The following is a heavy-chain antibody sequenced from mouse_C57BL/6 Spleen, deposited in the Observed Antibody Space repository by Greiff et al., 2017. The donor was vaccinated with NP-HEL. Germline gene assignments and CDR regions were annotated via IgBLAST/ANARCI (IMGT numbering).Heavy chain of an antibody. CDR2: IHPNSGST. J-gene: IGHJ2*01. CDR1: GYTFTSYW. Sequence: VQLQQPGAELVKPGASVKLSCKASGYTFTSYWMHWVKQRPGQGLEWIGMIHPNSGSTNYNEKFKSKATLTVDKSSSTAYMQLSSLTSEDSAVYYCARLDYGSRSDYWGQGTTLTVSS. V-gene: IGHV1-64*01. D-gene: IGHD1-1*01. CDR3: ARLDYGSRSDY.